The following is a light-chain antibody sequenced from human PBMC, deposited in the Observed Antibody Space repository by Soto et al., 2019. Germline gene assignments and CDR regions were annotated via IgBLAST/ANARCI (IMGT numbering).Light chain of an antibody. CDR2: GAS. Sequence: EIVLTQSPGTLSLSPGERATLSCRASQSVSSGYLSCYQQKPGQAPRLLIYGASSRATGIPDRFSRSGSETHFTLTISTLEPEDFPVYYCQQYGSSPWTFGQGTKVEIK. J-gene: IGKJ1*01. CDR1: QSVSSGY. V-gene: IGKV3-20*01. CDR3: QQYGSSPWT.